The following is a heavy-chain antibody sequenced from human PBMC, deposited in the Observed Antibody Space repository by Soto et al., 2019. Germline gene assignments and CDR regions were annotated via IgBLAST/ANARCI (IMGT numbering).Heavy chain of an antibody. D-gene: IGHD2-21*02. CDR1: GFTFSSYD. CDR2: ITYDGTTK. Sequence: QVQLVESGGGVVQPGRSLRLSCAASGFTFSSYDMHWVRQAPGKGLEWVSVITYDGTTKYYADSVKGRFTISRDNSKNTLYLQMNSLGAEDTAVYYCAKDRPAFCGGDCHYLGYWGQGTLVSVSS. CDR3: AKDRPAFCGGDCHYLGY. V-gene: IGHV3-30*18. J-gene: IGHJ4*02.